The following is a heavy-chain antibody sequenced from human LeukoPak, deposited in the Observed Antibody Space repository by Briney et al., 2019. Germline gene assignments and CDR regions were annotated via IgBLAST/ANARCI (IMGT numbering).Heavy chain of an antibody. CDR1: GFTFSSYA. CDR2: ISYDGSNK. J-gene: IGHJ3*02. CDR3: ARVSSPPHDAFDI. V-gene: IGHV3-30-3*01. Sequence: GGSLRLSCAASGFTFSSYAMHWVRQAPGKGLEGVAVISYDGSNKYYADSVKGRFTISRDNSKNTLYLQMNSLRVEDTAVYYCARVSSPPHDAFDIWGQGTMVTVSS.